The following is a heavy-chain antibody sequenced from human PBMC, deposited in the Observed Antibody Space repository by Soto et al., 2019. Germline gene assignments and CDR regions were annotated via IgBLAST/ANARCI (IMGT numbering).Heavy chain of an antibody. CDR2: IYSSGST. Sequence: KTSETLSLTCSVSGGSISNYYWSWIRQRPGKGLEWIGYIYSSGSTNYNPSLKIRVIISVDTSKNQFSLKLNSVTAADTFVYYCARRRCGSDLDLWAQGTLVTV. CDR3: ARRRCGSDLDL. CDR1: GGSISNYY. J-gene: IGHJ5*02. V-gene: IGHV4-59*01.